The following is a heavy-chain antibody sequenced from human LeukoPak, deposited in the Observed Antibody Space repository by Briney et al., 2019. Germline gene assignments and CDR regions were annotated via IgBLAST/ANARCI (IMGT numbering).Heavy chain of an antibody. CDR3: ARRSSSWSRRNNWFDP. D-gene: IGHD6-13*01. V-gene: IGHV5-51*01. J-gene: IGHJ5*02. CDR1: GFTFTSYW. CDR2: IYPGDSDT. Sequence: PGGSLRLSCVASGFTFTSYWIGWVRQMPGKGLEWMGIIYPGDSDTRYSPSFQGQVTISADKSISTAYLQWSSLKASDTAMYYCARRSSSWSRRNNWFDPWGQGTLVTVSS.